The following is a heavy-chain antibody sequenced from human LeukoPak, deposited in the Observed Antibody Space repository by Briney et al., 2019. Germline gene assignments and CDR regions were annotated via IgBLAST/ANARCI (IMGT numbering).Heavy chain of an antibody. CDR3: ARASGSSGHYYYYMDV. CDR1: GGSISSSNW. J-gene: IGHJ6*03. Sequence: PSGTLSLTCAVSGGSISSSNWWSWVRQPPGKGLEWIGEIYHSGSTNYNPSLKSRVTISVDKSKNQFSLKLSSVTAADTAVYYCARASGSSGHYYYYMDVWSKGTTVTVSS. CDR2: IYHSGST. V-gene: IGHV4-4*02. D-gene: IGHD6-13*01.